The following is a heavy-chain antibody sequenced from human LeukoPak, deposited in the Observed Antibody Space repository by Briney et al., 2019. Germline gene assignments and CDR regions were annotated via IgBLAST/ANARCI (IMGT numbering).Heavy chain of an antibody. Sequence: GGSLRLSCAVSGFTFSSYWMHWVRQAPGKGLVWVSRINRDGSSTSYADSVKRRFTISRDNSKNTLYLQMNSLRAEDTAVYYCAKDAFDIWGQGTMVTVSS. CDR3: AKDAFDI. CDR2: INRDGSST. J-gene: IGHJ3*02. CDR1: GFTFSSYW. V-gene: IGHV3-74*01.